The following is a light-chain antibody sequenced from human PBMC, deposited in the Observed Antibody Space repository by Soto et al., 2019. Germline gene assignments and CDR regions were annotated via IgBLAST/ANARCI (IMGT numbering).Light chain of an antibody. V-gene: IGKV1-39*01. Sequence: DVQLTQSLSSLSASVGDRVTITCRASQTIKTYLNWYQHKPGRAPKLLIHDATTSYDGVPSRFAGSGSGTDLTLTISSLQPEDFATYYCQQTFVTPRTFGQGTKVDIK. CDR2: DAT. CDR3: QQTFVTPRT. J-gene: IGKJ1*01. CDR1: QTIKTY.